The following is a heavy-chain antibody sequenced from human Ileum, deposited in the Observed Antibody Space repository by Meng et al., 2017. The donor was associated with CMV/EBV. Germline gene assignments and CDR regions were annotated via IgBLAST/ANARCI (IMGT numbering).Heavy chain of an antibody. J-gene: IGHJ6*02. Sequence: GESLKISCAASGFTFSSYWMSWVRQAPGKGLEWVANIKQDGSEKYYVDSVKGRFTISRDNAKNSLYLQMNSLRAEDTAVYYCASGKGSYGYYRLLYYYYGMDVWGQGTTATVSS. CDR1: GFTFSSYW. CDR3: ASGKGSYGYYRLLYYYYGMDV. D-gene: IGHD3-22*01. CDR2: IKQDGSEK. V-gene: IGHV3-7*01.